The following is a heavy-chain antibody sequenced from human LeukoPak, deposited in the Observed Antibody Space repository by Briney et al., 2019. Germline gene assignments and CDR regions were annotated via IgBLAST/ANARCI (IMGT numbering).Heavy chain of an antibody. J-gene: IGHJ4*02. V-gene: IGHV1-8*01. CDR1: GYTFTSYD. Sequence: ASVKVSCKASGYTFTSYDINWVRQATGQGLEWMGWMNPNSGNTGYAQKFQSRVTMTRNTSIRTAYMELSSLRSEDTAVYYCARAGGYCGRISCPYYFDYWGQGSLVAVSS. CDR2: MNPNSGNT. D-gene: IGHD2-15*01. CDR3: ARAGGYCGRISCPYYFDY.